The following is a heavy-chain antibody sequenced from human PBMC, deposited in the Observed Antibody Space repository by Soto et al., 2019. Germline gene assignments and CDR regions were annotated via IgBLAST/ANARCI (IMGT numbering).Heavy chain of an antibody. J-gene: IGHJ4*02. D-gene: IGHD2-8*01. CDR1: GFTFSSYA. CDR3: AKTSRMAYYFDY. V-gene: IGHV3-23*01. CDR2: ISGSGGST. Sequence: EVQLLESGGGLVQPGGSLRLSCAASGFTFSSYAMSWVRQAPGKGLEWVSAISGSGGSTYYADSVKGRFTISRDNSKNAMYLQMNSLRAEDTAVYYCAKTSRMAYYFDYWGQGTLVTVSS.